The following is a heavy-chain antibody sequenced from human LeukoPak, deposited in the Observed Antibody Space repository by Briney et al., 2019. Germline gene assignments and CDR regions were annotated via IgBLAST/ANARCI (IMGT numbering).Heavy chain of an antibody. CDR3: ARLYQQPNHYYYGMDV. V-gene: IGHV1-18*01. D-gene: IGHD6-13*01. J-gene: IGHJ6*02. Sequence: ASVKVSCKASGYTFTSYGISWVRQAPGQGLEWMGWISAYNGNTNYAQKVQGRATMTTDTSTSTAYMELRSLRSDDTAMYYCARLYQQPNHYYYGMDVWGQGTTVTVSS. CDR2: ISAYNGNT. CDR1: GYTFTSYG.